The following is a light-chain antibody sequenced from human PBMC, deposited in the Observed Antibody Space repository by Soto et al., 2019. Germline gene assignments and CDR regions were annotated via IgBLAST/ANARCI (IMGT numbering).Light chain of an antibody. V-gene: IGKV3-20*01. CDR1: QSVSSIY. Sequence: EIVLRQSPGTLSLSPGERATLSCRASQSVSSIYLAWYQQKPGQAPRLLIYGASSRPTGIPDRFSGSGSGTDFTLTISRLEPEDFAVYYCQQYHDWPRTFGRGTKVDIK. CDR2: GAS. CDR3: QQYHDWPRT. J-gene: IGKJ1*01.